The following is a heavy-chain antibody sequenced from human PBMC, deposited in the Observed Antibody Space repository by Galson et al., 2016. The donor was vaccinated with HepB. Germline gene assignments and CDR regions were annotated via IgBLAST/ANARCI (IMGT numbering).Heavy chain of an antibody. D-gene: IGHD1-14*01. CDR1: GDSVSSKSAA. V-gene: IGHV6-1*01. J-gene: IGHJ6*03. Sequence: CAISGDSVSSKSAAWNWLRHSPSRGLEWLGRTYSKSKWFTDYALSVKSRITINPDTSKNQFSLQLNSVTPEDAAVYYCARALQGPLFSYYMDVWGNGTTVAVSS. CDR2: TYSKSKWFT. CDR3: ARALQGPLFSYYMDV.